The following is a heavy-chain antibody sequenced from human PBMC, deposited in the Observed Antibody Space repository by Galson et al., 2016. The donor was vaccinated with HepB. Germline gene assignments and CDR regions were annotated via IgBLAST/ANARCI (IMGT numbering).Heavy chain of an antibody. CDR1: GDSVSSYTGV. Sequence: CAISGDSVSSYTGVWNWIRQSPSRGLEWLGRTYYRSQWYYHYAESVKGRITIYPDTPKNHFSLRLTSVTPEDTAVYYCARDSPGNSFFDYWSQGTLVTVSS. D-gene: IGHD4-23*01. J-gene: IGHJ4*02. V-gene: IGHV6-1*01. CDR3: ARDSPGNSFFDY. CDR2: TYYRSQWYY.